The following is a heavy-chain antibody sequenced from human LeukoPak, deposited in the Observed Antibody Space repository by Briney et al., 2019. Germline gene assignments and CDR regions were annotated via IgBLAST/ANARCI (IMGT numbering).Heavy chain of an antibody. CDR3: AAVYYYDSSGYYYAPPSLDY. D-gene: IGHD3-22*01. J-gene: IGHJ4*02. CDR2: IIPIFGTA. Sequence: ASVKVSCKASGGTFSSYAISWVRQAPGQGLEWMGGIIPIFGTANYAQKFQERVTITRDMSTSTAYMELSSLRSEDTAVYYCAAVYYYDSSGYYYAPPSLDYWGQGTLVTVSS. V-gene: IGHV1-69*05. CDR1: GGTFSSYA.